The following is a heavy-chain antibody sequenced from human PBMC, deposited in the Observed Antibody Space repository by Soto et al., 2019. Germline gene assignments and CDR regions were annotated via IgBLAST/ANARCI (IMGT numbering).Heavy chain of an antibody. CDR1: GYTFTSYG. CDR2: SSAYNGKT. CDR3: ARGGDVNYYHGMDV. V-gene: IGHV1-18*01. Sequence: QVQLVQSGGEVKKPGASVKLSCTASGYTFTSYGISWVRQAPGQGLEWMGWSSAYNGKTNYAQNVQGRVTMTTDTYKSTAYMDLRSRRSDNTPVYYCARGGDVNYYHGMDVWGQGTTVTVSS. D-gene: IGHD5-12*01. J-gene: IGHJ6*02.